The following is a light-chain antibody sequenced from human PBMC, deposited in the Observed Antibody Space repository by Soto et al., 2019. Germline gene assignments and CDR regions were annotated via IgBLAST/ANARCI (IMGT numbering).Light chain of an antibody. CDR1: SSNIGAGYD. V-gene: IGLV1-40*01. CDR3: QTWGTGIQV. Sequence: QSVLTQPPSVSGAPGQRVTISCTGSSSNIGAGYDVHWYQQRPGTAPKLLIFGNINRPSGVPDRFSGSKSGTSASLAITGLQPEDEGDYYCQTWGTGIQVFGGGTKLTVL. CDR2: GNI. J-gene: IGLJ2*01.